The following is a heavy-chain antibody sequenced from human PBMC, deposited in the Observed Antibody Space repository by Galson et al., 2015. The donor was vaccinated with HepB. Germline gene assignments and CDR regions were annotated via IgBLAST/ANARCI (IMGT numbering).Heavy chain of an antibody. D-gene: IGHD6-13*01. V-gene: IGHV4-34*01. CDR1: GGSFSGYY. CDR3: ARGGGSSSWYRRPRGANYMDV. J-gene: IGHJ6*03. CDR2: INHSGST. Sequence: LSLTCAVYGGSFSGYYWSWIRQPPGKGLEWIGEINHSGSTNYNPSLKSRVTISVDTSKNQFSLKLSSVTAADTAVYYCARGGGSSSWYRRPRGANYMDVWGKGTTVTVSS.